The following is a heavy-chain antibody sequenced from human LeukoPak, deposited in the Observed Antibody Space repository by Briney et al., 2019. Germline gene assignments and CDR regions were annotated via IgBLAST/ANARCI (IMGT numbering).Heavy chain of an antibody. CDR1: GGSISSYY. CDR2: IYYSGST. Sequence: SETLSLTCTVSGGSISSYYWSWIRQPPGKGLEWIGYIYYSGSTNYNPSLKSRVTISVDTSKNQFSLKLSSVTAADTAVYYCARGADWYVVDYWGQGTLVTVSS. V-gene: IGHV4-59*01. D-gene: IGHD3-9*01. CDR3: ARGADWYVVDY. J-gene: IGHJ4*02.